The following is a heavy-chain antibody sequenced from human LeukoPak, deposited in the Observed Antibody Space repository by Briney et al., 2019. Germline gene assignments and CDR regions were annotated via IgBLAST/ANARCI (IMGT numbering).Heavy chain of an antibody. CDR2: TYYRSKWYN. V-gene: IGHV6-1*01. J-gene: IGHJ4*02. Sequence: SQTLSLTCAISGDSVSSNSAAWNWIRQSPSGGLEWLGRTYYRSKWYNDYAVSVKSRITINPDTSKNQFSLQLNSVTPEDTAVYYCARVGDYGDYRPFDYWGQGTLVTVSS. D-gene: IGHD4-17*01. CDR3: ARVGDYGDYRPFDY. CDR1: GDSVSSNSAA.